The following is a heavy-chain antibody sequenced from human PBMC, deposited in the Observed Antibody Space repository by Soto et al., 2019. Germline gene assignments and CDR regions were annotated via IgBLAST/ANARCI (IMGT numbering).Heavy chain of an antibody. Sequence: QVQLVESEGGLVQPGMSLRLSCAASGFTFSYYGMHWVRQAPGKGLEWVAVITSGDADTYYVDSVKGRFTISRDNSKNTLYLQMNSLKAEDTAVYYCARDGRFSGFSGYYYYDLDVWGQGTTVIVSS. CDR2: ITSGDADT. V-gene: IGHV3-30*04. CDR3: ARDGRFSGFSGYYYYDLDV. D-gene: IGHD3-10*01. CDR1: GFTFSYYG. J-gene: IGHJ6*02.